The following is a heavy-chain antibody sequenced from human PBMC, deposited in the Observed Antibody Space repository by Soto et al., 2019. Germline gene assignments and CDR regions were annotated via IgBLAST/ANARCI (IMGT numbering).Heavy chain of an antibody. Sequence: QVQLQQWGAGLLKPSETLSLTCAVYGGSFSGYFWTWIRQAPGKGLEWIGKINHSGGTNYNSSLKSRVTISVDTSKNQFSLILSSVTAADTAVYYCARDRQYYHFWSGYQNEGPYGKDVWGQGTTVTVSS. J-gene: IGHJ6*02. V-gene: IGHV4-34*02. CDR1: GGSFSGYF. CDR3: ARDRQYYHFWSGYQNEGPYGKDV. CDR2: INHSGGT. D-gene: IGHD3-3*02.